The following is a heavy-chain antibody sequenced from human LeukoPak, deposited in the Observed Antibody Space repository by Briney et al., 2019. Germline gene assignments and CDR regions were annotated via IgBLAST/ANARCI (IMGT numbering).Heavy chain of an antibody. CDR1: SGSISTSNYY. J-gene: IGHJ4*02. CDR2: VYTSGST. Sequence: SETLSLTCTVSSGSISTSNYYWSWIRQPAGKGLEWIGRVYTSGSTNYNPSLKSRVTILVDTSKNQFSLKLSSVTAADTAVYYCARELKSYYYDSSGYYYYYDYWGQGTLVTVSS. V-gene: IGHV4-61*02. CDR3: ARELKSYYYDSSGYYYYYDY. D-gene: IGHD3-22*01.